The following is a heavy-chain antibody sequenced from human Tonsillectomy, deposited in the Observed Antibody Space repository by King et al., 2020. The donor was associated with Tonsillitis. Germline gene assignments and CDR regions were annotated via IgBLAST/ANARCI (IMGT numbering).Heavy chain of an antibody. D-gene: IGHD3-16*01. Sequence: ITLKESGPTLVKPTQTLTLTCTFSGFSLSTTGVGVGWIRQPPGKALEWLALIYWDDDKRYSPSLKNRLTIPKDTSKNQVVLTMTNMDPVDTATYYCAHRFSSYGVTETFFDYWGQGPLVTVSS. CDR3: AHRFSSYGVTETFFDY. CDR2: IYWDDDK. V-gene: IGHV2-5*02. CDR1: GFSLSTTGVG. J-gene: IGHJ4*02.